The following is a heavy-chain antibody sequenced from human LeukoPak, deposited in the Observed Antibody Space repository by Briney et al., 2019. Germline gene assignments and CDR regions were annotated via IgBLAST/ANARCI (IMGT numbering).Heavy chain of an antibody. CDR3: ASSGRGYDFWSGYSPC. Sequence: GGSLRLSCAASGFTFSSYAMSWVRQAPGKGLEWVSAISGSGGSTYYADSVEGRFTISRDNSKNTLYLQMNSLRAEDTAVYYCASSGRGYDFWSGYSPCWGQGTLVTVSS. CDR1: GFTFSSYA. D-gene: IGHD3-3*01. J-gene: IGHJ4*02. V-gene: IGHV3-23*01. CDR2: ISGSGGST.